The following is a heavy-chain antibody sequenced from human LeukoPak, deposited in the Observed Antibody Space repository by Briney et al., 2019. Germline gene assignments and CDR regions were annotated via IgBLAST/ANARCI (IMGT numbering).Heavy chain of an antibody. Sequence: SQTLTLTCTASGVSISSDSYYWSWLRQPAGKGLEWIGRIYTSGSTNYNPSLKSRVTISVDTSKNQFSLKLSSVTAADTAVYYCARGTYSSGLDWGQGTLVTVSS. V-gene: IGHV4-61*02. CDR2: IYTSGST. CDR3: ARGTYSSGLD. J-gene: IGHJ4*02. CDR1: GVSISSDSYY. D-gene: IGHD6-19*01.